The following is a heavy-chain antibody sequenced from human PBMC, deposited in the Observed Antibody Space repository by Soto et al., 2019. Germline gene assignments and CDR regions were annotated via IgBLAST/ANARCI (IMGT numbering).Heavy chain of an antibody. CDR1: GFTFSSYA. CDR2: ISYDGSNK. D-gene: IGHD1-7*01. Sequence: GGSLRLSCAASGFTFSSYAMHWVRQAPGKGLEWVAVISYDGSNKYYADSVKGRFTISRDNSKNTLYLQMNSLRAEDTAVYYCASSTGTRFDYYYYGMDVWGHGTTVTVSS. CDR3: ASSTGTRFDYYYYGMDV. J-gene: IGHJ6*02. V-gene: IGHV3-30-3*01.